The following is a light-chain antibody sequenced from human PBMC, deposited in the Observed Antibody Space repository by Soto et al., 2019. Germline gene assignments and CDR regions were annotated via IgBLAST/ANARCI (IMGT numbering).Light chain of an antibody. Sequence: LXPGERATLSCRASQSVSSNYLAWYQQKPGQAPRLLIYGASSRATGIPDRFSGSGSGTDFTLTISRLEPEDFAVYFCQHYGSSLSITFGQGTRLEIK. CDR3: QHYGSSLSIT. CDR1: QSVSSNY. V-gene: IGKV3-20*01. J-gene: IGKJ5*01. CDR2: GAS.